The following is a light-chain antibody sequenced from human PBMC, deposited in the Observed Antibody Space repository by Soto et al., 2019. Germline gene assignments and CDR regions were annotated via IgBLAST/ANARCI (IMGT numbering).Light chain of an antibody. V-gene: IGKV3-15*01. CDR1: ESVSSN. J-gene: IGKJ1*01. CDR2: VES. CDR3: QKYNNWPKT. Sequence: MTRSPATLSVSPEERATLSCRSSESVSSNLAWYPQRPGQAPRLLIDVESTRATDTPVRFRGSGSGKEFTLTISILHYEDLAAYYCQKYNNWPKTVGQGTEVDIK.